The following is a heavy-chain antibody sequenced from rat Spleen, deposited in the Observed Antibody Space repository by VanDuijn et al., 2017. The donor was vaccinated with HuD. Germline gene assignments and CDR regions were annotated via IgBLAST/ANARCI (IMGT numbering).Heavy chain of an antibody. CDR2: ISTEGTNT. Sequence: EVQLVESGGGLVQPGRSLKLSCAASGFTFSDYDMAWVRQAPTRGLEWIASISTEGTNTYYRDSVKGRFTISRDDAKSTQFLHMDSLRSEDTATYYCARRPTYPYYFDYWGQGVMVTVSS. J-gene: IGHJ2*01. CDR3: ARRPTYPYYFDY. D-gene: IGHD1-4*01. CDR1: GFTFSDYD. V-gene: IGHV5S13*01.